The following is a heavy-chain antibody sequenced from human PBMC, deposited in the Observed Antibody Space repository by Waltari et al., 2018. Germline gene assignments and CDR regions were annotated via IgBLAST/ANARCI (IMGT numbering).Heavy chain of an antibody. CDR3: ARGCGSCYSSANDFDY. Sequence: QVQLVQSGAEVKKPGASVKLSCEASGYTFTNYYLHWVRQAPGQGLEWMGIINPSGGSTTYAQKFQGRLTMTTDTSTSTVYMELSSLRFADTAVYYCARGCGSCYSSANDFDYWGQGTLVTVSS. V-gene: IGHV1-46*01. J-gene: IGHJ4*02. CDR1: GYTFTNYY. D-gene: IGHD2-15*01. CDR2: INPSGGST.